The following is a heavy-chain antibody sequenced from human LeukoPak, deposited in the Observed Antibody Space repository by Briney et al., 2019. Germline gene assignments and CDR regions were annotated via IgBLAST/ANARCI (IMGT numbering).Heavy chain of an antibody. Sequence: GESLQISCKGSGYIFTSYWIGWGRQMPGKGLEGMGIIYPGDSDTRYSPSFQGQVTISADKSISTAYLQWSSLTASDTAMYYCARLGGREQYSDFWSGYYRTKYYYYYYMDVWGKGTTVTVSS. CDR3: ARLGGREQYSDFWSGYYRTKYYYYYYMDV. V-gene: IGHV5-51*01. D-gene: IGHD3-3*01. CDR1: GYIFTSYW. CDR2: IYPGDSDT. J-gene: IGHJ6*03.